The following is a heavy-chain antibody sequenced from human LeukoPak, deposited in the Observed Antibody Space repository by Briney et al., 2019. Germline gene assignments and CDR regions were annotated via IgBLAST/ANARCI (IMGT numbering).Heavy chain of an antibody. CDR3: ARAWGDGYNEGDLGY. CDR1: GYTFTSYG. J-gene: IGHJ4*02. V-gene: IGHV1-18*01. Sequence: ASVKVSCKASGYTFTSYGISWVRQAPGQGLEWMGWISAYNGNTNYAQKLQGRVTMTTDTSTSTAYMELRSLRSDDTAVYYCARAWGDGYNEGDLGYWGQGTLVTVSS. CDR2: ISAYNGNT. D-gene: IGHD5-12*01.